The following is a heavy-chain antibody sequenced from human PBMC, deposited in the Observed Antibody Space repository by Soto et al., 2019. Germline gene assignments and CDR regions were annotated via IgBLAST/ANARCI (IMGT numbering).Heavy chain of an antibody. D-gene: IGHD3-9*01. Sequence: ASVKVSCKASGYTFSNYIIHWVRQAPGQRLEWMGWINPGNGNTKYSQNFQGTVIINRDTSATTAYMELSSLRSEDTAVYYCARGPLTLVPFDFWGQGTLVTVSS. J-gene: IGHJ4*02. CDR3: ARGPLTLVPFDF. CDR2: INPGNGNT. CDR1: GYTFSNYI. V-gene: IGHV1-3*01.